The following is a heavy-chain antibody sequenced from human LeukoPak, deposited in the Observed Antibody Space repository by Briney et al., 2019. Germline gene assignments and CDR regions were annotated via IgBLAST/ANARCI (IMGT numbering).Heavy chain of an antibody. D-gene: IGHD3-22*01. CDR1: GYTFTSYY. CDR3: ARSYFHESSDYYFPTDY. CDR2: INPSDGNT. V-gene: IGHV1-46*01. J-gene: IGHJ4*02. Sequence: ASVKVSCKASGYTFTSYYMHWVRQAPGQGLEWMGIINPSDGNTTYAQKFQGRVTMTRDTSTSTVYMEMSSLRSEDTAVYYCARSYFHESSDYYFPTDYWGQGTRVTASS.